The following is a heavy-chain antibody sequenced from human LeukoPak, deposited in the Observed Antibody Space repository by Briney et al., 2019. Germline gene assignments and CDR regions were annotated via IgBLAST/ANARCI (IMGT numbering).Heavy chain of an antibody. CDR2: IYYSGST. Sequence: SETLSLTCTVSGGSISSSSYYWGWIRQPPGKGLEWIGSIYYSGSTYYNPSLKSRVTTSVETSKNQFSLKLSSVTAADTAVYYCARSVVAATRVIDYWGQGTLVTVSS. CDR3: ARSVVAATRVIDY. J-gene: IGHJ4*02. D-gene: IGHD2-15*01. CDR1: GGSISSSSYY. V-gene: IGHV4-39*01.